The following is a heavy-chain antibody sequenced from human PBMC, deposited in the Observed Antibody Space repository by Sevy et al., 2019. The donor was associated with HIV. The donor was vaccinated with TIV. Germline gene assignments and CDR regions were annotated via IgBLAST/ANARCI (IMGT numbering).Heavy chain of an antibody. V-gene: IGHV3-21*04. Sequence: GGSLRLSCAASGFDFSKYSMSWIRQTPGKGLEWVATFSFGCGQINYADSVKGRFTISRDDSRNTFYLQMNSLRSDDTAIYYCAREGCSRPHDYWGQGTVVTVSS. CDR2: FSFGCGQI. J-gene: IGHJ4*02. CDR3: AREGCSRPHDY. D-gene: IGHD2-8*01. CDR1: GFDFSKYS.